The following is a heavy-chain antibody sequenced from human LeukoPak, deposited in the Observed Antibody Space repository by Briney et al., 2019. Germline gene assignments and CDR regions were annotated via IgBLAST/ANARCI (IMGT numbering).Heavy chain of an antibody. CDR3: ARDTGVSGSGNSGAFDI. J-gene: IGHJ3*02. CDR2: ISGSGTA. V-gene: IGHV3-11*04. CDR1: GFTFNNYY. D-gene: IGHD4-23*01. Sequence: GGSLRLSCASSGFTFNNYYMTWIRQAPGKGLEWVSYISGSGTAYYAESVKGRFTISRDNAENSLYLQMSSLRADDTAVYYCARDTGVSGSGNSGAFDIWGQGTMVTVSS.